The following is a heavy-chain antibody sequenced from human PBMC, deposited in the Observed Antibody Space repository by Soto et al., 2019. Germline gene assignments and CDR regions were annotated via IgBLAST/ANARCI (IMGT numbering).Heavy chain of an antibody. J-gene: IGHJ4*02. CDR2: VHPDSGGT. V-gene: IGHV1-2*02. D-gene: IGHD3-22*01. Sequence: VKVSCKTSGYIFTDHLIHWVRQSPGQGLQWVGWVHPDSGGTNVAQAFQDRVTMTADTSITTAYMDLARLRPDDTAIFYCARGAQGFFPVSGIYFYFDHWGQGTPVTVSS. CDR3: ARGAQGFFPVSGIYFYFDH. CDR1: GYIFTDHL.